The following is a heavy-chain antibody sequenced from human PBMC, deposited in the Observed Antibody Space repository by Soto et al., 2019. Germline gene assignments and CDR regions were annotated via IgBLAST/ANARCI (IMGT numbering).Heavy chain of an antibody. Sequence: GGSLRLSCAASGFTFGNYAMRWVRQAPEKGLEWVSAISGSGGSTYYADSVKGWFTISRDNSKNTLYLQMNSLRAEDTALYYCAKGKLYSSGPGVFDYWGLGTLVTSPQ. CDR1: GFTFGNYA. J-gene: IGHJ4*02. D-gene: IGHD6-19*01. CDR3: AKGKLYSSGPGVFDY. CDR2: ISGSGGST. V-gene: IGHV3-23*01.